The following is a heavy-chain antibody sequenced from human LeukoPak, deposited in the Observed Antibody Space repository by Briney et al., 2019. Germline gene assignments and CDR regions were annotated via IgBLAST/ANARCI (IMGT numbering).Heavy chain of an antibody. D-gene: IGHD3-22*01. V-gene: IGHV3-21*01. CDR1: GFTFSSYS. CDR3: ARDPRDYYDSSGYSRFDY. J-gene: IGHJ4*02. Sequence: PGGSLRLSCAASGFTFSSYSMNWVRQAPGKALEWVSSISSTSSYKYYADSLKGRFTISRDNAKNSLYLQMNSLRAEDTAVYYCARDPRDYYDSSGYSRFDYWGQGTLVTVSS. CDR2: ISSTSSYK.